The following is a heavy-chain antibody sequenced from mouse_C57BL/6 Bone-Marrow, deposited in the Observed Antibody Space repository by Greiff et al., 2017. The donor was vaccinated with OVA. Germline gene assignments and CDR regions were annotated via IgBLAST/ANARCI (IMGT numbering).Heavy chain of an antibody. J-gene: IGHJ4*01. V-gene: IGHV1-69*01. CDR2: IDPSDSYT. Sequence: QVQLQQPGAELVMPGASVKLSCKASGYTFTSYWMHWVKQRPGQGLEWIGEIDPSDSYTNYNQKVKGKSTLTVDKSSSTAYMQLSSLTSEDSAVYYCARVLYYYGSSSDAMDYWGQGTSVTVSS. D-gene: IGHD1-1*01. CDR1: GYTFTSYW. CDR3: ARVLYYYGSSSDAMDY.